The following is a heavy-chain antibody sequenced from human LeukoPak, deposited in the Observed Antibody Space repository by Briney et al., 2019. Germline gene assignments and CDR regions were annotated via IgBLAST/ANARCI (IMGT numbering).Heavy chain of an antibody. Sequence: SETLSLTCTVPGGSISSYYWSWIGQPAGKGLEWIGRIYTSGSTNYNPSLKSRVTMSVDTSKNQFSLKLSSVTVADTAVYYCARGRITMVRGADYYYYYYGMDVWGQGTTVTVSS. J-gene: IGHJ6*02. CDR3: ARGRITMVRGADYYYYYYGMDV. CDR2: IYTSGST. CDR1: GGSISSYY. V-gene: IGHV4-4*07. D-gene: IGHD3-10*01.